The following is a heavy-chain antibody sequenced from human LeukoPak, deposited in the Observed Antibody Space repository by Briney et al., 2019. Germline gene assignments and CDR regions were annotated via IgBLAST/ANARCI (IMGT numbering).Heavy chain of an antibody. CDR2: ISGYNGDT. CDR3: ARDRAGGYAAVAREWRDS. D-gene: IGHD6-19*01. Sequence: GASVKVSCKTSVSSFSSCSISWARHAPGQGLEWIGWISGYNGDTIYAPKFLGRVTMITDTFTSTVDMELRSLRSDDTAMYFCARDRAGGYAAVAREWRDSCGQGTLVTVSS. CDR1: VSSFSSCS. V-gene: IGHV1-18*01. J-gene: IGHJ5*01.